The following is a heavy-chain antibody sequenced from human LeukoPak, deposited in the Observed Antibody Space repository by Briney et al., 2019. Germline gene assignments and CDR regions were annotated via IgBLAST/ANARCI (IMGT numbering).Heavy chain of an antibody. CDR3: AKVIAAAGRGIDY. Sequence: GGSLRLSCAASGFTVTDNYMSWVRQAPGKGLEWVSGISGSGGSTYNADSVRGRFTISRDNSENTLYLQMNSLRAEDTAVYYCAKVIAAAGRGIDYWGQGTLVTVSS. CDR2: ISGSGGST. D-gene: IGHD6-13*01. J-gene: IGHJ4*02. V-gene: IGHV3-23*01. CDR1: GFTVTDNY.